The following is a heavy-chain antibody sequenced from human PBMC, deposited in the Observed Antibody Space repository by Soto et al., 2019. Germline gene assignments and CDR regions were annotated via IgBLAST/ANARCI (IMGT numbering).Heavy chain of an antibody. Sequence: EVQLLESGGGLVQPGGSLRLSCAASGFTFSSYAMSWVRQAPGKGLEWVSAISGSGGSTYYADSVKGRFTISRDNSKNTLYLQMNSLRAEDTAVYYCAKEQGLMIFGDAPDAFDIWGQGTMVTVSS. D-gene: IGHD3-3*01. V-gene: IGHV3-23*01. J-gene: IGHJ3*02. CDR1: GFTFSSYA. CDR2: ISGSGGST. CDR3: AKEQGLMIFGDAPDAFDI.